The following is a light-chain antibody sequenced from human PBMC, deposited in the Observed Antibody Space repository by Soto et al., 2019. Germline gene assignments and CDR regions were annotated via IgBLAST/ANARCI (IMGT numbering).Light chain of an antibody. Sequence: DIQMTQSPSSLSASVGDRVTITCRASQSIDTYLYWYQRKPGKAPNVLIYAASTLQSGVPTRFSGSGSGTDFTLTISSLQPEDFATYYYQQSYSVPRTFGLGTKVEIK. CDR2: AAS. V-gene: IGKV1-39*01. CDR1: QSIDTY. J-gene: IGKJ1*01. CDR3: QQSYSVPRT.